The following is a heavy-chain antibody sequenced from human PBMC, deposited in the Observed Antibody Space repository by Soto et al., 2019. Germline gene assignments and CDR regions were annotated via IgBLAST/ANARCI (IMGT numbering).Heavy chain of an antibody. D-gene: IGHD3-10*01. J-gene: IGHJ4*02. CDR2: INQDATRQ. V-gene: IGHV3-7*03. CDR1: GFTFRSYW. Sequence: GGSLRLSCAASGFTFRSYWMSWVRQAPGRGLEWVANINQDATRQSFVDSVEGRFSISRDNAKNSVYLQMNTLRVDDTAVYYCARVGLVDGNKPITLEFWGQGTLVTVSS. CDR3: ARVGLVDGNKPITLEF.